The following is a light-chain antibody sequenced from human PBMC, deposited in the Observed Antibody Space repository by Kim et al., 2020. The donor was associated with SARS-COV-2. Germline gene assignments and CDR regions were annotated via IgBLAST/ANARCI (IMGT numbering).Light chain of an antibody. CDR2: TTD. CDR1: STNIGDNS. Sequence: QSVLTQPPSASGTPGQRVTISCSGTSTNIGDNSVYWYQHLPGTGPKLLIYTTDRRPSGVPDRFSGSKSATSASLAIGGLRSEDEADYYCAAWDDSLSGWVFGGGTQLTVL. J-gene: IGLJ3*02. V-gene: IGLV1-47*01. CDR3: AAWDDSLSGWV.